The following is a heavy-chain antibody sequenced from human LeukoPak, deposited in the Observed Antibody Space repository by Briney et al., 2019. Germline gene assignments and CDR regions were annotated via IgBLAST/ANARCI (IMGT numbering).Heavy chain of an antibody. Sequence: ASVTVSCTASGYTFSGYYMHWVRQAPGQGLEWMGWINPNSGGTNYAQKFQGRVTMTRDTSISTAYMELSSLTSDDTAVYFCAGGPAAAGSSFYYYMDVWGKGTTVTVSS. CDR2: INPNSGGT. CDR1: GYTFSGYY. V-gene: IGHV1-2*02. CDR3: AGGPAAAGSSFYYYMDV. J-gene: IGHJ6*03. D-gene: IGHD6-13*01.